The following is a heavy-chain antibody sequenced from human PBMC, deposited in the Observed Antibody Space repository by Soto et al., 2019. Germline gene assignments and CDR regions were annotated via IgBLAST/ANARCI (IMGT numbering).Heavy chain of an antibody. CDR2: IYPGDSDT. J-gene: IGHJ6*02. V-gene: IGHV5-51*01. Sequence: GESLKIACEGSGYTFSTYWIAWVRQMPGKGLEWMGIIYPGDSDTKYSPAFQGQVTISADKSISTAYLQWSSLKASDTAMYYCARHSSPLGYYGMDVWGQGTTVTVSS. CDR1: GYTFSTYW. D-gene: IGHD6-13*01. CDR3: ARHSSPLGYYGMDV.